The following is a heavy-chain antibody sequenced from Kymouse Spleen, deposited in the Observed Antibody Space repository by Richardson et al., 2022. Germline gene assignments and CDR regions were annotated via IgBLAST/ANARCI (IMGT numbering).Heavy chain of an antibody. J-gene: IGHJ6*02. Sequence: EVQLVESGGGLVQPGGSLKLSCAASGFTFSGSAMHWVRQASGKGLEWVGRIRSKANSYATAYAASVKGRFTISRDDSKNTAYLQMNSLKTEDTAVYYCTLIFTPYYGMDVWGQGTTVTVSS. CDR3: TLIFTPYYGMDV. V-gene: IGHV3-73*02. CDR2: IRSKANSYAT. D-gene: IGHD3-9*01. CDR1: GFTFSGSA.